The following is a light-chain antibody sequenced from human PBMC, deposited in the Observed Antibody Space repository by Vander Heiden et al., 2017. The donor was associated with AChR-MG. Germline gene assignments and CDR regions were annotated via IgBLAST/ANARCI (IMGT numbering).Light chain of an antibody. V-gene: IGKV3-11*01. Sequence: EIVLTQSPATLSLSPGERATLSCRASQSVSSYLAWYQQKPGQAPRLLIYDASNRATGSTARFSGTGSGTDFTLTISSREPEDFAVYYCQQRNYWAPSLTFGGGTKVEIK. CDR2: DAS. J-gene: IGKJ4*01. CDR3: QQRNYWAPSLT. CDR1: QSVSSY.